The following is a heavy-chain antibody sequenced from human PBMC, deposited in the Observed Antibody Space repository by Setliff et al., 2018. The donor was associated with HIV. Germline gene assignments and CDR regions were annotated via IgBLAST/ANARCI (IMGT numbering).Heavy chain of an antibody. V-gene: IGHV4-39*07. J-gene: IGHJ5*02. CDR3: ARAGDCTEASCPKARSDP. D-gene: IGHD2-8*02. CDR2: IHTSGSS. Sequence: KPSETLSLTCTVSGGSVTSSTYYWGWIRQPPGKGLEWIGNIHTSGSSSYNPSLKSRVIISLDTSKNQISLNLNSVTAADTAVYYCARAGDCTEASCPKARSDPWGPGSLVTVSS. CDR1: GGSVTSSTYY.